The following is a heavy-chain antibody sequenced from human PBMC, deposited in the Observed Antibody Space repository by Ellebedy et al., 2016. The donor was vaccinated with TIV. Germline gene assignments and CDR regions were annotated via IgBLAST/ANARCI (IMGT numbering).Heavy chain of an antibody. CDR1: GFTFRSYW. Sequence: GESLKISCAVSGFTFRSYWMGWVRQAPGKGLEWVANIYQDGSQKYYVDSVKGRFTISRDNAKNSLYLQMNSLKVDETAVYYCARRGSYGDYAVQINNWFDSWGQGTLVTVYS. CDR3: ARRGSYGDYAVQINNWFDS. J-gene: IGHJ5*01. V-gene: IGHV3-7*01. CDR2: IYQDGSQK. D-gene: IGHD4-17*01.